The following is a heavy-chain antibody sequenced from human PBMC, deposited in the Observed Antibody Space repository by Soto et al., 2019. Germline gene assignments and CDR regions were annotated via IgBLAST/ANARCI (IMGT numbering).Heavy chain of an antibody. J-gene: IGHJ4*02. V-gene: IGHV3-7*01. Sequence: GGSLRLSCAASGFTLRSYWMSWVRQAPGRGLEWLATIKTDASEKKYVDSVTGRFTVSRDNATNSLYLQMDSLGAEDTAVSYRARDAEYGSGSFVNHYLDCWGRGTLVTVSS. CDR3: ARDAEYGSGSFVNHYLDC. CDR1: GFTLRSYW. CDR2: IKTDASEK. D-gene: IGHD3-10*01.